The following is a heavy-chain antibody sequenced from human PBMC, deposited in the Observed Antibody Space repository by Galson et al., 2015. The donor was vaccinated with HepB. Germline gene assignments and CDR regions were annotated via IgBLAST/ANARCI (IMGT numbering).Heavy chain of an antibody. CDR2: IDSSGDAI. V-gene: IGHV3-11*01. CDR1: GLRFGYYY. CDR3: AGSTGWYRVLDY. D-gene: IGHD6-19*01. Sequence: SLRLSCAASGLRFGYYYMTWIRQAPGKGLEWISYIDSSGDAIYYADSVKGRFAISRDNAENSLYLQMNSLRAEDTAVYYCAGSTGWYRVLDYWGRGTLVTVSS. J-gene: IGHJ4*02.